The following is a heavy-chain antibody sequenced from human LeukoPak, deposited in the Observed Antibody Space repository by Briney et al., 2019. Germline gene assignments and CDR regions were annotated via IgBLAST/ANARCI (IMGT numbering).Heavy chain of an antibody. V-gene: IGHV5-51*01. J-gene: IGHJ5*02. CDR2: IYPGDSDT. D-gene: IGHD2-2*01. Sequence: GGALKISCKGSGYIFTSYWIVWVRPMARKGVEWMGIIYPGDSDTRYSPSFQGQVTISADKSISTAYLQWSSLKASDTAMYYCARRVVVVPAAGGWFDPWGQGTLVTVSS. CDR3: ARRVVVVPAAGGWFDP. CDR1: GYIFTSYW.